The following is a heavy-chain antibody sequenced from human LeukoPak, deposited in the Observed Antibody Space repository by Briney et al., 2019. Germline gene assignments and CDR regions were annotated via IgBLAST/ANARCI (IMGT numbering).Heavy chain of an antibody. D-gene: IGHD5-18*01. J-gene: IGHJ4*02. CDR2: ISYDGRNK. CDR1: GFTFNSFG. CDR3: ARQTDTAMDTFDY. Sequence: PGGSLRLSCAASGFTFNSFGMHWVRHAPGKGREWLAVISYDGRNKYYADSVKGRFTISRDNSKNTLYLQMNSLRAEDTAMYYCARQTDTAMDTFDYWGQGTLVTVSS. V-gene: IGHV3-30*03.